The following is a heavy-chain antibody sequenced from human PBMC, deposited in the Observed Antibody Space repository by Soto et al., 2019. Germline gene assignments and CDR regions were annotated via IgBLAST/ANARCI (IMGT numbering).Heavy chain of an antibody. Sequence: ASVKVSCKASGYTFTSYGISWVRQAPGQGLERMGWISAYNGNTNYAQKLQGRVTMTTDTSTSTAYMELRSLRSDVTAVYYCARGQEQQLANYYYYGMDVWGQGTTVTVSS. J-gene: IGHJ6*02. CDR1: GYTFTSYG. V-gene: IGHV1-18*01. CDR2: ISAYNGNT. CDR3: ARGQEQQLANYYYYGMDV. D-gene: IGHD6-13*01.